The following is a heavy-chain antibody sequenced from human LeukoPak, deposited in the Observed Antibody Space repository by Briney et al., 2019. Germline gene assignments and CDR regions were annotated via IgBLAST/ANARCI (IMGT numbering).Heavy chain of an antibody. Sequence: GGSLRLSCAASGFTLSSYNMNWVRQAPGRGLEWVSHISGSSNTIYHADSVKGRFTISRDNAKNSLYLHMNGLRAEDTAVYYCAKAMEDGNADRFDYWGQGTLVTVSS. CDR1: GFTLSSYN. V-gene: IGHV3-48*01. CDR2: ISGSSNTI. CDR3: AKAMEDGNADRFDY. J-gene: IGHJ4*02. D-gene: IGHD3-3*01.